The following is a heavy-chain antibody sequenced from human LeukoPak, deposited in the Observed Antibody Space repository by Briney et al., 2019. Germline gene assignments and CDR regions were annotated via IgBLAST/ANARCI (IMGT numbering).Heavy chain of an antibody. Sequence: PGESLKISCKGSGDTFTDTYIARVRQVAGKGLEWMGIIYHDGSDTRYSPSFEGQVTISVDHSIRTAYLQWTSLKTSDTAMYYCARFLHGNSLDYWGQGALVTVSS. D-gene: IGHD1-7*01. V-gene: IGHV5-51*01. CDR1: GDTFTDTY. CDR3: ARFLHGNSLDY. CDR2: IYHDGSDT. J-gene: IGHJ4*02.